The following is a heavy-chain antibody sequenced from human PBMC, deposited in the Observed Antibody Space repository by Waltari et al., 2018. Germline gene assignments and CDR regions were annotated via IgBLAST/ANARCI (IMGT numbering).Heavy chain of an antibody. J-gene: IGHJ6*02. CDR3: AVVEMATNRQFYYYGMDV. Sequence: QVQLVQSGAEVKKPGSSVKVSCKASGGTFSSYAISWVRQAPGQGLEWMGGVSPSLGTANYDKKFQGRVTITADESTSTAYRELSSLRSEDTAVYYCAVVEMATNRQFYYYGMDVWGQGTTVTVSS. CDR1: GGTFSSYA. D-gene: IGHD5-12*01. CDR2: VSPSLGTA. V-gene: IGHV1-69*01.